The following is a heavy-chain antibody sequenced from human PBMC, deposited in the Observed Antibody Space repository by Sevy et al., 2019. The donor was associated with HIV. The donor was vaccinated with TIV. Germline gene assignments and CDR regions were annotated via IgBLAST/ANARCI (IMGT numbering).Heavy chain of an antibody. Sequence: GGSLRLSCAASGFNLGDSGMHWVRQAPGKGLEWVAFMRFDGGQKSYPDSVNGRFSISRDNSKSTLYLQMDSLRPEDSALYYCARDGNVVMGGDFHYYGMDVWGQGTTVTVSS. D-gene: IGHD2-15*01. CDR3: ARDGNVVMGGDFHYYGMDV. CDR2: MRFDGGQK. CDR1: GFNLGDSG. V-gene: IGHV3-30*02. J-gene: IGHJ6*02.